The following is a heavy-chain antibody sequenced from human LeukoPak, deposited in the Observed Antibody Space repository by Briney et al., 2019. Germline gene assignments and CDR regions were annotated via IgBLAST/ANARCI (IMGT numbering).Heavy chain of an antibody. D-gene: IGHD3-16*02. CDR2: ISGSGGST. Sequence: HPGGSLRLSCAASGFTFSSYAMSWVRQAPGKGLEWVSAISGSGGSTYYADSVKGRFTISRDNSKNTLYLQMNSLRAEDTAVYYCAKGGYEGRLGELSLYHYFDYWGQGTLVTVSS. V-gene: IGHV3-23*01. CDR3: AKGGYEGRLGELSLYHYFDY. J-gene: IGHJ4*02. CDR1: GFTFSSYA.